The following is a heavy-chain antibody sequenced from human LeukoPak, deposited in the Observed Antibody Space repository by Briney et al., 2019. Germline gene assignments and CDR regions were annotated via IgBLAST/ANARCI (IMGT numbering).Heavy chain of an antibody. CDR3: ARGRSGGRVLGEH. Sequence: PGGSLTLSCVASGFTFSSYGMHWVRQAPGKGLEWVAVIWYDGSNKYYADSVKGRFTISRDNSKNTVDLQMNSLRVEDTAVYYCARGRSGGRVLGEHWGQGTLVTVSS. CDR2: IWYDGSNK. V-gene: IGHV3-33*01. D-gene: IGHD2-15*01. CDR1: GFTFSSYG. J-gene: IGHJ1*01.